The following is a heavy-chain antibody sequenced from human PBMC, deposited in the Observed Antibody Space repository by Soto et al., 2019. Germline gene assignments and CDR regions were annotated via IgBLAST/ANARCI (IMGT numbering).Heavy chain of an antibody. CDR2: IIPIFGTA. Sequence: SVKVSCKASGGTFSSYAISWVRQAPGQGLEWMGRIIPIFGTANYARTLRGRLTLTTDTSTSTAYMELRSLTSDDTAVYYCARDVFCGGAPACPDMDVWGQGTTVTVSS. CDR1: GGTFSSYA. D-gene: IGHD2-21*01. CDR3: ARDVFCGGAPACPDMDV. V-gene: IGHV1-69*05. J-gene: IGHJ6*02.